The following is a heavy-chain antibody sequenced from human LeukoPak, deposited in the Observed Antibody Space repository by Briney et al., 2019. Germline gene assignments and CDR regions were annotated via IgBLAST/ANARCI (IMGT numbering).Heavy chain of an antibody. D-gene: IGHD6-19*01. V-gene: IGHV4-34*01. CDR2: INHSGST. Sequence: SETLSLTCAVYGGSFSGYYWSWIRQPPGKGLEWIGEINHSGSTNYNPSLKSRVTISVDTSKNQFSLKLSSVTAADTAVYYCARARTIAVAGDYFDYWGQGTLVTVSS. CDR3: ARARTIAVAGDYFDY. J-gene: IGHJ4*02. CDR1: GGSFSGYY.